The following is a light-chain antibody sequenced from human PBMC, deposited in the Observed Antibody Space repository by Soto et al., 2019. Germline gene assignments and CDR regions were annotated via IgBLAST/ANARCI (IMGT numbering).Light chain of an antibody. Sequence: DIQMTQSPSSLYASVGDRVTITCQASQDISNYLNWYQQKPGEAPKLVIYDASKLETGVPSRFSGSGSGTDFTFTISSLQPEDIATYYCQHYDTLPLTFGGGTKVEIK. CDR3: QHYDTLPLT. CDR1: QDISNY. V-gene: IGKV1-33*01. CDR2: DAS. J-gene: IGKJ4*01.